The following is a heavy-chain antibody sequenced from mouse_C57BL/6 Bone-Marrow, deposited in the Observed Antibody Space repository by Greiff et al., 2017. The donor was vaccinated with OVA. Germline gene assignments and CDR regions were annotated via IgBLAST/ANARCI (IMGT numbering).Heavy chain of an antibody. Sequence: EVKLMESGAELVRPGASVKLSCTASGFNIKDDYMHWVKQRPEQGLEWIGWIDPENGDTEYASKFQGKATITADTSSNTAYLQLSSLTSEDTAVYYCTTTYGNFLGYWGQGTSVTVSS. J-gene: IGHJ4*01. V-gene: IGHV14-4*01. CDR2: IDPENGDT. CDR3: TTTYGNFLGY. CDR1: GFNIKDDY. D-gene: IGHD2-1*01.